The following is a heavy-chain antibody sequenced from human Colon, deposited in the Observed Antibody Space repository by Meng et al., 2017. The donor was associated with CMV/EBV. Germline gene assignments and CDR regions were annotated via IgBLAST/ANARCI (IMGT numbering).Heavy chain of an antibody. V-gene: IGHV4-39*07. D-gene: IGHD6-13*01. CDR1: GGPIRSGNSY. CDR2: VDNSGST. CDR3: ARGRGIAADSRTYYFDS. Sequence: QMQLESSGPGLLHPSETLLLPAVVSGGPIRSGNSYWGWIRQSQGKGLEWIGCVDNSGSTYYTPFLKSRVTISIDTSNTLFSLTLKSVTAADTAVYYCARGRGIAADSRTYYFDSWGHGTLVTVSS. J-gene: IGHJ4*01.